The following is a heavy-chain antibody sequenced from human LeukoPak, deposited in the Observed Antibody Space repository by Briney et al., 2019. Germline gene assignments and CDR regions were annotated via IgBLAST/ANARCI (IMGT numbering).Heavy chain of an antibody. Sequence: KPSETLSLTCTVSGYSISSGYYWGWLRQPPGKGLEWIGSIYHSGSTYYNPSLKSRVTISVDTSKNQFSLKLSSVTAADTAVYYCARDGRPYYMDVWGKGTTVTVSS. V-gene: IGHV4-38-2*02. J-gene: IGHJ6*03. CDR3: ARDGRPYYMDV. CDR1: GYSISSGYY. CDR2: IYHSGST.